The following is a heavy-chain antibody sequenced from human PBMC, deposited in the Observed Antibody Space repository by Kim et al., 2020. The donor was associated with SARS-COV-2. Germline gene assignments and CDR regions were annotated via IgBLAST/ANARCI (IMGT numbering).Heavy chain of an antibody. V-gene: IGHV4-34*01. CDR3: ARGVSGSRFYYGSGSYWGRYNWFDP. D-gene: IGHD3-10*01. CDR1: GGSFSGYY. J-gene: IGHJ5*02. Sequence: SETLSLTCAVYGGSFSGYYWSWIRQPPGKGLEWIGEINHSGSTNYNPSLKSRVTISVDTSKNQFSLKLSSVTAADTAVYYCARGVSGSRFYYGSGSYWGRYNWFDPWGQGTLVTVSS. CDR2: INHSGST.